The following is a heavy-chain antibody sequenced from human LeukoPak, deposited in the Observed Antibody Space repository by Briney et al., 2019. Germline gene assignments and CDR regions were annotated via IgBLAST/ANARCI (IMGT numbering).Heavy chain of an antibody. V-gene: IGHV3-66*02. CDR2: LYSDGTT. J-gene: IGHJ6*03. CDR3: ARVRGYCSTSTCQYYYYYLDV. CDR1: GFTLSSNY. D-gene: IGHD2-2*01. Sequence: PGGSLRLSCAVSGFTLSSNYISWVRQAPGEGLEWVSILYSDGTTYYADSVKGRFTISRDNSKNILYLQMNSLRAEDTAVYYCARVRGYCSTSTCQYYYYYLDVWGNGTTVTVSS.